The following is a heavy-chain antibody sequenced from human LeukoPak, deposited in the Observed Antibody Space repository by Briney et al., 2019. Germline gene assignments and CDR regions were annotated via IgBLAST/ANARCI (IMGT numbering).Heavy chain of an antibody. CDR2: IIPIFGTA. J-gene: IGHJ6*03. V-gene: IGHV1-69*05. D-gene: IGHD2-8*02. CDR3: ASGGVHYYYYYMDV. CDR1: GGTFSSYA. Sequence: SVTVSCKASGGTFSSYAISWVRQAPGQGLEWMGGIIPIFGTANYAQKFQGRVTITTDESTSTAYMELSSLRSEDTAVYYCASGGVHYYYYYMDVWGKGTTVTVSS.